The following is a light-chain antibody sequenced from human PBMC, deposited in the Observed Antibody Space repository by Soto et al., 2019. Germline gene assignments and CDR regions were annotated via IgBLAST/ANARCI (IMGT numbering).Light chain of an antibody. CDR3: QPYNSYPRT. J-gene: IGKJ1*01. V-gene: IGKV1-5*03. CDR1: QSISSW. CDR2: KAS. Sequence: DIQMTQAPSTLSASVGDRVTLHCRASQSISSWLAWYQQKPGKAPKLLIYKASTLESGVPSRFSGSGAETDFTLTISSLQPDDYETYYCQPYNSYPRTFGQGTQVDIK.